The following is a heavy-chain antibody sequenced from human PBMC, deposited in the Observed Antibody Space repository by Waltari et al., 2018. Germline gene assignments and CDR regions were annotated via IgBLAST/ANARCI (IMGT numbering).Heavy chain of an antibody. CDR2: INAGKGNT. J-gene: IGHJ4*02. CDR1: GYTFTSYA. Sequence: QVQLVQSGAEVEKPGASVKVSCTASGYTFTSYAMHWVRQAPGQRLEWMGWINAGKGNTKYSQKFQGRVTMTRDTAASTAYMEMSSLRSEDTAVYYCAGDKPEPQNLDYWGQGTLVNVSS. V-gene: IGHV1-3*01. CDR3: AGDKPEPQNLDY.